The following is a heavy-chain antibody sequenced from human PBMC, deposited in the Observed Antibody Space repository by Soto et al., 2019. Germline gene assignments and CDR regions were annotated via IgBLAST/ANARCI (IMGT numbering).Heavy chain of an antibody. V-gene: IGHV4-39*01. CDR3: ARQLRFLEWFQGDNWFDP. D-gene: IGHD3-3*01. CDR1: GGSISSSSYY. CDR2: IYYSGST. J-gene: IGHJ5*02. Sequence: SETLSLTCTVSGGSISSSSYYWGWIRQPPGKGLEWIGSIYYSGSTYYNPSLKSRVTISVDTSKNQFSLKLSSVTAADTAVYYCARQLRFLEWFQGDNWFDPWGQGTLVTVSS.